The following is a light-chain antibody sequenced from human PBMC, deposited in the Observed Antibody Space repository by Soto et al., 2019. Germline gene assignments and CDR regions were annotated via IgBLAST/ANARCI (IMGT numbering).Light chain of an antibody. Sequence: QAVLNQPPSVSAAPGQKVTISCSGSSSDIGRNYVSWYQHLPGTAPKLLIYENNKRPSGIPDRLSGSKSGSSATLGITGLQTGDEADYYCGTWDSSLTTYVFGPGTKLTVL. V-gene: IGLV1-51*02. CDR3: GTWDSSLTTYV. CDR2: ENN. J-gene: IGLJ1*01. CDR1: SSDIGRNY.